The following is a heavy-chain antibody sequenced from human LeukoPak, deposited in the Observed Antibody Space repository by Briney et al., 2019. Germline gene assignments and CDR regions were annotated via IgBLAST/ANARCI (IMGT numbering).Heavy chain of an antibody. D-gene: IGHD4-17*01. J-gene: IGHJ4*02. CDR3: ARNYGANPHFDY. CDR1: VYTFTSYY. V-gene: IGHV1-46*01. Sequence: ASVKVSCKASVYTFTSYYMHWVRQAPGQGLEWMGIINPSGGSTSYAQKFQGRVTMTRDTSTSTVYMELSSLRSEDTAVYYCARNYGANPHFDYWGQGTLVTVSS. CDR2: INPSGGST.